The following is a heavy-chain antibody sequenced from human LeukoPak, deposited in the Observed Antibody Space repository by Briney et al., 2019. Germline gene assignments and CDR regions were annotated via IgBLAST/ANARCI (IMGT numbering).Heavy chain of an antibody. Sequence: SQTLSLTCTVSGGSISSGDYYWRWIRQPPGKGLEWIGYIYYSGSTYYNPSLKSRVTISVDTSKNQFSLKLSSVTAADTAVYYCARSDTAMVQSYYFDYWGQGTLVTVSS. CDR2: IYYSGST. J-gene: IGHJ4*02. CDR1: GGSISSGDYY. D-gene: IGHD5-18*01. CDR3: ARSDTAMVQSYYFDY. V-gene: IGHV4-30-4*01.